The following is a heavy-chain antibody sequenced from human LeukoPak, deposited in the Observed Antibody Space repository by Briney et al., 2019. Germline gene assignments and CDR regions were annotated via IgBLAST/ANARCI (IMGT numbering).Heavy chain of an antibody. D-gene: IGHD2-2*02. J-gene: IGHJ4*02. Sequence: SVKVSCKASGGTFSSYAISWVRQAPGQGLEWMGGIIPIFGTANYAQKFQGRVTITADESTSTAYMELSSLRSEDTAVYYCAREIVVVPAAILGTFDYWGQGTLVTVSS. CDR2: IIPIFGTA. CDR1: GGTFSSYA. V-gene: IGHV1-69*01. CDR3: AREIVVVPAAILGTFDY.